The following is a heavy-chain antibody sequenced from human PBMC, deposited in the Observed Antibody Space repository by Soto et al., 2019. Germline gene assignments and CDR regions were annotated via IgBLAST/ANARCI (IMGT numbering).Heavy chain of an antibody. J-gene: IGHJ4*02. CDR2: ISYDGSNK. CDR1: GFTFSSYG. V-gene: IGHV3-30*18. CDR3: AKAYYYDSSGYSRAGDY. D-gene: IGHD3-22*01. Sequence: QVQLVESGGGVVQPGRSLRLSCAASGFTFSSYGMHWVRQAPGKGLEWVAVISYDGSNKYYADSVKGRFTISRDNSKNTLYLQMNSLRAEDTAVYYCAKAYYYDSSGYSRAGDYWGQGTLVTVSS.